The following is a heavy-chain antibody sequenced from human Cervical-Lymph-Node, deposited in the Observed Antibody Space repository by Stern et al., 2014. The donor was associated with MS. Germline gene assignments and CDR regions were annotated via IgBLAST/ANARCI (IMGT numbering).Heavy chain of an antibody. D-gene: IGHD5-18*01. CDR3: ARDASWIQLWSYFDY. Sequence: VQLLESGGGVVQPGRSLRLSCAASGFTFSDYGMHWVRQAPGKGLEGVAIIWYDGTKKYYADSVKGRFTISRDNSNNTLYLQMNSLRAEDTAVYYCARDASWIQLWSYFDYWGQGTLVTVSS. V-gene: IGHV3-33*01. CDR1: GFTFSDYG. CDR2: IWYDGTKK. J-gene: IGHJ4*02.